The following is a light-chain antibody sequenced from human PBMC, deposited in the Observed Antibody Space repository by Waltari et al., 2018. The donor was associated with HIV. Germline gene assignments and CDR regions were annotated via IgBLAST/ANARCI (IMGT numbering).Light chain of an antibody. CDR1: RRDVGTYDY. V-gene: IGLV2-23*02. J-gene: IGLJ1*01. CDR2: DVT. CDR3: CSFAGSNFV. Sequence: QSALTQPASVSGSPGQAITISCTGSRRDVGTYDYISWYQQHPGTAPELIISDVTERPSGISNRFSGSKSGTTASLTISGLQAEDEAEYFCCSFAGSNFVFGSGTKVTVL.